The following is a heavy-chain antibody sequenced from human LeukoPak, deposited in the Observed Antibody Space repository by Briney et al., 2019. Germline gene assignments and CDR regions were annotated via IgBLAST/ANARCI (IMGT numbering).Heavy chain of an antibody. CDR3: ARSGRDGYDFYH. V-gene: IGHV4-59*01. Sequence: SETLSFTCTVSGGSIRSYYWSWIRQPPGKGLEWIGYIYFSGSTNYNPSLKSRVTISVDTSKNQFSLKLSSVTAADTAVYYCARSGRDGYDFYHWGQGTLVTVSS. D-gene: IGHD5-24*01. CDR1: GGSIRSYY. CDR2: IYFSGST. J-gene: IGHJ1*01.